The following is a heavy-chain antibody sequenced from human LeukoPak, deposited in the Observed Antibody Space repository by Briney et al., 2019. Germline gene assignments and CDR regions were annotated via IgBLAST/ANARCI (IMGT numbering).Heavy chain of an antibody. CDR1: GGTFSSYA. V-gene: IGHV1-69*05. D-gene: IGHD4-17*01. CDR3: ARGVYGDYLEYFQH. CDR2: IIPIFGTA. J-gene: IGHJ1*01. Sequence: SVKVSRKASGGTFSSYAISWVRQAPGQGLEWMGGIIPIFGTANYAQKFQGRVTITTDESTSTAYMELSSLRSEDTAVYYCARGVYGDYLEYFQHWGQGTLVTVSS.